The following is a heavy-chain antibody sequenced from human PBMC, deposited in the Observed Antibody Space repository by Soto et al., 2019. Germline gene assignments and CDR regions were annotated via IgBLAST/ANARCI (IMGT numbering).Heavy chain of an antibody. D-gene: IGHD2-21*01. V-gene: IGHV3-53*01. Sequence: GSLRLSCSASGFSVNNNYMTWVRQAPGRRPEWVAVIYTRGTTHYADFATGRFTFSRDNSKNTLYLQMDSLRPEDTAVYYCAKLWGYYFESWGPGTLVTVSS. CDR1: GFSVNNNY. CDR2: IYTRGTT. CDR3: AKLWGYYFES. J-gene: IGHJ4*02.